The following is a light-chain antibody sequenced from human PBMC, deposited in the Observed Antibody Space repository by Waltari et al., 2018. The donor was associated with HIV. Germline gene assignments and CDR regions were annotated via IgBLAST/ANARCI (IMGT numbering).Light chain of an antibody. CDR2: NDS. CDR1: ALPDQY. CDR3: QSVDSSATYWV. J-gene: IGLJ3*02. V-gene: IGLV3-25*03. Sequence: SYELRQPPSVSVSPGQTARITCSGDALPDQYVYWYQQKPGQAPLLVIFNDSERPSGIPGRFSGSSSGTTVTLTVTGVQAEDEADYYCQSVDSSATYWVFGGGTKLTVL.